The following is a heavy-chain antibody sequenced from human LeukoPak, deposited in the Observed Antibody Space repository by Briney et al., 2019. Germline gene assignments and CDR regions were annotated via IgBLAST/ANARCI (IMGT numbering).Heavy chain of an antibody. CDR1: GFTFDDYA. CDR2: ISWNSGSI. V-gene: IGHV3-9*01. Sequence: GGSLRLSCAASGFTFDDYAMHWVRQAPGKGLEWVSGISWNSGSIGYADSVKGRFTISRDNAKNSLYLQMNSLRAEDTALYYCAKATYGTLRDGYNSGFDYWGQGTLVTVSS. CDR3: AKATYGTLRDGYNSGFDY. D-gene: IGHD5-24*01. J-gene: IGHJ4*02.